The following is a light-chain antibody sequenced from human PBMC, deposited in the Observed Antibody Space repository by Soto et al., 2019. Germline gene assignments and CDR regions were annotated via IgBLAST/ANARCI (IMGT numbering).Light chain of an antibody. V-gene: IGKV3-15*01. Sequence: EIVMTQSPDILSVSPGERATLSCRASQSISSNLAWYQQRPGQSPRLLIYGGSTRATGIPARFSGSGSGTDFTPSISSLQSEDFAIYYCQQYNKWPLFTFGPGTRVDIK. J-gene: IGKJ3*01. CDR3: QQYNKWPLFT. CDR2: GGS. CDR1: QSISSN.